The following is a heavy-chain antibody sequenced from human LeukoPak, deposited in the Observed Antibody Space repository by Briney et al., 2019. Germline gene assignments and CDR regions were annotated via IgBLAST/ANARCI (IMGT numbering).Heavy chain of an antibody. CDR3: AKDIVATSYYYYYGMDV. D-gene: IGHD5-12*01. V-gene: IGHV3-23*01. CDR2: ISGSGGST. J-gene: IGHJ6*02. Sequence: GGSLRLSCAASGFTFSSYAMSWVRQAPGKGLEWVSAISGSGGSTYYADSVKGRFTISSDNSKNTLYLQMNSLRAEDTAVYYCAKDIVATSYYYYYGMDVWGQGTTVTVSS. CDR1: GFTFSSYA.